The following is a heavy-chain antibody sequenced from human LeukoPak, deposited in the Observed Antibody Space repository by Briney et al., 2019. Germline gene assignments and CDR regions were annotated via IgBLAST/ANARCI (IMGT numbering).Heavy chain of an antibody. V-gene: IGHV3-53*01. D-gene: IGHD3-16*01. Sequence: VSIIYTCGNTYSSDSVPARFTIYRATSKTTVYLQMNSLRPEDTAVYCCARGDLTAHCYIDLWGRGTLATVSS. J-gene: IGHJ2*01. CDR3: ARGDLTAHCYIDL. CDR2: IYTCGNT.